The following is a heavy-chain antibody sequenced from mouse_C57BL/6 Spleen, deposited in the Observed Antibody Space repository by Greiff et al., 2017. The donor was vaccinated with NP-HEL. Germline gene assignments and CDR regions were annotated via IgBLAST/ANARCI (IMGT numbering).Heavy chain of an antibody. CDR1: GFTFSDYY. Sequence: EVQRVESEGGLVQPGSSMKLSCTASGFTFSDYYMAWVRQVPEKGLEWVANINYDGSSTYYLDSLKSRFIISRDNAKNILYLQMSSLKSEDTATYYCARYDYDDGAWFAYWGQGTLVTVSA. CDR3: ARYDYDDGAWFAY. V-gene: IGHV5-16*01. D-gene: IGHD2-4*01. J-gene: IGHJ3*01. CDR2: INYDGSST.